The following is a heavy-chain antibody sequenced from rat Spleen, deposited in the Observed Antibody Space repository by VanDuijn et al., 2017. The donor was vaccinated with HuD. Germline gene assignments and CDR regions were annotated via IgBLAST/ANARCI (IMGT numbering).Heavy chain of an antibody. J-gene: IGHJ2*01. V-gene: IGHV5-31*01. D-gene: IGHD1-1*01. CDR2: ISNTGGSI. CDR3: TRDDSGALYYFDY. Sequence: EVQLVESGGGLVQPGRSLKLSCVASGFTFNNFWMSWIRQAPGKGLEWVASISNTGGSIYYPDSVKGRFTISRDNAKSTLYLQMNSLRSEDTATYYCTRDDSGALYYFDYWGQGVMVTVSS. CDR1: GFTFNNFW.